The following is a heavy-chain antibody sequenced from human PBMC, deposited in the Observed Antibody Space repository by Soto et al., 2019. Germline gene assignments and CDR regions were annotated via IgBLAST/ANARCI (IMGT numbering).Heavy chain of an antibody. CDR1: GYTFTSYG. Sequence: QVQLVQSGAEVKKPGASVKVSCKASGYTFTSYGISWVRQAPGQGLEWMGWISAYNGNTNYAQKLQGRVTMTTDTSTSTAYMELRRLRSDDTAVYYCARDLEIVVVPAAIVHYYGMDVWGQGTTVTVSS. J-gene: IGHJ6*02. D-gene: IGHD2-2*01. CDR3: ARDLEIVVVPAAIVHYYGMDV. CDR2: ISAYNGNT. V-gene: IGHV1-18*01.